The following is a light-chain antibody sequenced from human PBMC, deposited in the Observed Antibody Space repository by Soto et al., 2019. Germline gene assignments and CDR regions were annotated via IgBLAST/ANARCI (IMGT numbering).Light chain of an antibody. CDR3: KSSAGSNTYV. CDR1: KNDIVVYDF. V-gene: IGLV2-8*01. Sequence: QSVLTQPPSASGSPGQLVTISCTGTKNDIVVYDFVSWYQHHPGKAPRLSIYEVVQRPSGVPDRFSGSKSGNTASLTVSGLQAADEADYFCKSSAGSNTYVFGSGTKVTVL. J-gene: IGLJ1*01. CDR2: EVV.